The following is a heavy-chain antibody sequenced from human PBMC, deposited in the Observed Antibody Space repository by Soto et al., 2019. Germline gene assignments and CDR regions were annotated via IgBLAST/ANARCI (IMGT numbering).Heavy chain of an antibody. CDR3: TTDSYITTITVRFDY. D-gene: IGHD3-22*01. V-gene: IGHV4-39*03. J-gene: IGHJ4*01. Sequence: SETLSLTCTVSGGSISSSSYYWGWIRQPPGKGLEWIGSIYYGGSTYYNPSLKSRVTISVETSKNQFSLKLSSVTAADTAMYYCTTDSYITTITVRFDYWGHGTLVTVSS. CDR1: GGSISSSSYY. CDR2: IYYGGST.